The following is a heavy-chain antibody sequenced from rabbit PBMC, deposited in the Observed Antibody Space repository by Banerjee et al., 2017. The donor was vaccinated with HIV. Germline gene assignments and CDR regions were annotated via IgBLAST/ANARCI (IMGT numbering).Heavy chain of an antibody. J-gene: IGHJ4*01. CDR3: ARSYDTDTYDYGLHYFNL. Sequence: QLKETGGGLVQPGGSRTLSCKASGFDLTNDYMTWVRQAPGKGLEWIGYIDPVFGSTNYASWVNGRFTISSDNAQNTVDLQMNSLTAADTATYFCARSYDTDTYDYGLHYFNLWGQGTLVTVS. V-gene: IGHV1S7*01. D-gene: IGHD6-1*01. CDR2: IDPVFGST. CDR1: GFDLTNDY.